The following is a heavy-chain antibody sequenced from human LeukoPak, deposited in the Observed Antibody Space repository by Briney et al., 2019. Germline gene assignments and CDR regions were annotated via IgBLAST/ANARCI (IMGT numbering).Heavy chain of an antibody. Sequence: SETLSLTCTVSGGSISSSSYYWGWIRQPPGKGLEWIGSIYYSGSTYYNPSLKSRVTISVDTSKNQFSLKLSSVTAADTAVYYCARHQCLSRDGYNCVLDYWGQGTLVTVSS. J-gene: IGHJ4*02. D-gene: IGHD5-24*01. CDR1: GGSISSSSYY. CDR3: ARHQCLSRDGYNCVLDY. CDR2: IYYSGST. V-gene: IGHV4-39*01.